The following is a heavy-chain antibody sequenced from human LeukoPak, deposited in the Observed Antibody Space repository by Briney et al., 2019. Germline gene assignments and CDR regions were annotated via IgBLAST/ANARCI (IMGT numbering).Heavy chain of an antibody. Sequence: AGGSLRLSCAASGFSFSTYWALWVRQAPGKGLLWVSRINSDASSTSYADSVKGRFTISRDNTKNSLYLQMNSLRAEDTAVYYCARDTHPYGYWGQGTLVTVSS. CDR1: GFSFSTYW. CDR2: INSDASST. V-gene: IGHV3-74*01. CDR3: ARDTHPYGY. D-gene: IGHD3-10*01. J-gene: IGHJ4*02.